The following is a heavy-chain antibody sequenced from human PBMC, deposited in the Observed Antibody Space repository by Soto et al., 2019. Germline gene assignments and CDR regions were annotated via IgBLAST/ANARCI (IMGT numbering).Heavy chain of an antibody. Sequence: QVQLQESGPGLLKPSQTLSLTCTVSGGSISSGGYYWSWIRQHPGKGLEWIGYIYYSGSTYYNPSPKWRVILSVDTSKNQFPLKLSSVTAADTAVYYCARESAFFGEYLKNWFDPWGQGTLVTVSS. CDR2: IYYSGST. CDR3: ARESAFFGEYLKNWFDP. CDR1: GGSISSGGYY. D-gene: IGHD3-10*01. J-gene: IGHJ5*02. V-gene: IGHV4-31*03.